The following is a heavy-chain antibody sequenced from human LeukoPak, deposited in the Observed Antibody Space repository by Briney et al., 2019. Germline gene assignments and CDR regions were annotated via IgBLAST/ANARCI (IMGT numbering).Heavy chain of an antibody. Sequence: GESLKISCKGSGYTFTKDWIGWVRQTPDKGLEWMAMIYPGDSDIIYSPSFQGQVSISVDKSISTAYLQWSSLKASDTAMYYCARQPPKNIVATIPFDYWGQGTLVTVSS. CDR1: GYTFTKDW. CDR2: IYPGDSDI. V-gene: IGHV5-51*01. D-gene: IGHD5-12*01. CDR3: ARQPPKNIVATIPFDY. J-gene: IGHJ4*02.